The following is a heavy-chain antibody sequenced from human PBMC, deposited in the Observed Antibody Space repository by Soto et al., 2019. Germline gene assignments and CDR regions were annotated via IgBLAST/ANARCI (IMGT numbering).Heavy chain of an antibody. CDR1: GGTFSSYA. V-gene: IGHV1-69*01. Sequence: ASVKVSCKASGGTFSSYAISWVRQAPGQGLEWMGGIIPIFGTANYAQKFQGRVTITADESTSTAYMELSSLRSEDTAVYYCARSHDTMIDIVGNWFDPWGQGTLVTVSS. CDR2: IIPIFGTA. J-gene: IGHJ5*02. D-gene: IGHD3-22*01. CDR3: ARSHDTMIDIVGNWFDP.